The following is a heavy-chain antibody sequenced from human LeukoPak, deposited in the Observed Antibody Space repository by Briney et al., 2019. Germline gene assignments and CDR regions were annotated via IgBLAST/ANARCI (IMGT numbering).Heavy chain of an antibody. J-gene: IGHJ6*02. V-gene: IGHV3-30-3*01. Sequence: GGSLRLSCAASGFTFSSYAMHWARQAPGKGLEWVAVISYDGSNKYYADSVKGRFTISRDNSKNTLYLLMNSLRAEDTAVYYCAREDYGDSRIPYYGMDVWGQGTTVTVSS. CDR2: ISYDGSNK. CDR3: AREDYGDSRIPYYGMDV. CDR1: GFTFSSYA. D-gene: IGHD4-17*01.